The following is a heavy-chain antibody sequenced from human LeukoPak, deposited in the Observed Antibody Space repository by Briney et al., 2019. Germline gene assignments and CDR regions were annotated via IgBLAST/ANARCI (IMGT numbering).Heavy chain of an antibody. D-gene: IGHD3-10*01. CDR2: INPNSGGT. V-gene: IGHV1-2*02. CDR3: ARDDGSGSYYTANWFDP. CDR1: GYTFAGYY. Sequence: ASVKVSCKASGYTFAGYYMHWVRQAPGQGLEWMGWINPNSGGTNYAQKFQGRVTMTRDTSISTAYMELSRLRSDDTAVYYCARDDGSGSYYTANWFDPWGQGTLVTVSS. J-gene: IGHJ5*02.